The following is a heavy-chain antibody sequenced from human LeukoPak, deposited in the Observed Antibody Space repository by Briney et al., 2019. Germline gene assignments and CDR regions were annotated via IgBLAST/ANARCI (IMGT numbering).Heavy chain of an antibody. CDR2: TYYRSKWFI. D-gene: IGHD6-19*01. CDR1: GDSVSSNSAA. J-gene: IGHJ4*02. Sequence: SQTLSLTCGISGDSVSSNSAAWNWIRQSPSRGLEWLGRTYYRSKWFINNAPSVKSRIIINPDTPKNQVSLQLNSVTPEDTAVYYCTRSDCSSGRCPGFDNWGQGTLVTVSS. V-gene: IGHV6-1*01. CDR3: TRSDCSSGRCPGFDN.